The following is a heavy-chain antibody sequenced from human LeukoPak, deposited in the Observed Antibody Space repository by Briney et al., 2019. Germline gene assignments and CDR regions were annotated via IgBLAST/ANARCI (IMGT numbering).Heavy chain of an antibody. Sequence: KPSETLSLTCTVSHYSISSGYYWGWIRQPPGKGLEWIGSIYHNGVKFYNPSLRSRISTSVDTSRNQFSLRLSSVTAADTAVYYCARHHDSSGLYGPFDYWGQGTLVTVSS. J-gene: IGHJ4*02. V-gene: IGHV4-38-2*02. CDR1: HYSISSGYY. CDR3: ARHHDSSGLYGPFDY. CDR2: IYHNGVK. D-gene: IGHD3-22*01.